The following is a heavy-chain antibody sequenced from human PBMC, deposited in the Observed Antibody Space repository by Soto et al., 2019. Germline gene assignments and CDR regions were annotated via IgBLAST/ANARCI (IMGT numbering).Heavy chain of an antibody. CDR3: TTLSSAVSYSAFDI. CDR2: VTPDGRST. Sequence: EVQLVESGGGLVQPGGSLRLSCAASGFSFSNYWVHWVRHAPGKGLVWVSRVTPDGRSTSYADSVKGRFTVSRDNAKNTVSLEMNSLGVEDTAVYYCTTLSSAVSYSAFDIWGQGTVIIVSS. D-gene: IGHD6-25*01. V-gene: IGHV3-74*01. CDR1: GFSFSNYW. J-gene: IGHJ3*02.